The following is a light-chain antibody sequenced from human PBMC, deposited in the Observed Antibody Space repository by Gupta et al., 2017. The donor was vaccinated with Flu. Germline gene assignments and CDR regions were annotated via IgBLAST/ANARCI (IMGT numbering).Light chain of an antibody. J-gene: IGLJ2*01. CDR3: CSYVGSSTSV. CDR2: EGS. CDR1: SSDVGSYKL. Sequence: QSALTQPASVSGSPGQSITISCTGTSSDVGSYKLVPWYPHHPSKAPQLLIDEGSKRPSGVSHRFSGSKSGNTASLTISGRQAEDEADYYCCSYVGSSTSVFGGGTKLTVL. V-gene: IGLV2-23*01.